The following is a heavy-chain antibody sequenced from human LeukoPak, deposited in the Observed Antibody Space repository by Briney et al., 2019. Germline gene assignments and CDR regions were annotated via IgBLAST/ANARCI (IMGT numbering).Heavy chain of an antibody. CDR1: GGSIRSYY. V-gene: IGHV4-59*08. Sequence: WETLSLTCTVSGGSIRSYYWGWIRQPPGKGLESIGYIHYSESTKYNPSLKSRVTMSVDTSKNQFSLKLSSVTAADTAVYYCASRSGSFSDALDIWGQGTLVTVSS. D-gene: IGHD3-10*01. CDR2: IHYSEST. J-gene: IGHJ3*02. CDR3: ASRSGSFSDALDI.